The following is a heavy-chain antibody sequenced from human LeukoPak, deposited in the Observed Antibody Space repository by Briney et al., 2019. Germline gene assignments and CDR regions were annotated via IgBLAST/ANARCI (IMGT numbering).Heavy chain of an antibody. CDR3: ARGGYYDSSGYTPSDY. CDR2: SSAYKGNT. D-gene: IGHD3-22*01. CDR1: GYTFTSYG. Sequence: ASVKVSCKASGYTFTSYGISWVRQPPGQGLEWMGWSSAYKGNTHYAQRFQGRVTMTRDTSISTAYMELSRLRSDDTAVYYCARGGYYDSSGYTPSDYWGQGTLVTVSS. J-gene: IGHJ4*02. V-gene: IGHV1-18*01.